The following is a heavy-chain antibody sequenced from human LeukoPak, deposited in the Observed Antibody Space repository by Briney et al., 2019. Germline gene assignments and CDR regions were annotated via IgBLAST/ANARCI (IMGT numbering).Heavy chain of an antibody. J-gene: IGHJ5*02. CDR3: AKDNDIVVVPAAIDP. D-gene: IGHD2-2*01. CDR2: INGDGRNI. Sequence: GGSLRLSCVASGFTFSSYWMHWVRQDPRKGLVWVSRINGDGRNINYADSVRGRFTISRDNAKNTLYLQMNTLRVEDTAVYYCAKDNDIVVVPAAIDPWGQGTLVTVSS. CDR1: GFTFSSYW. V-gene: IGHV3-74*01.